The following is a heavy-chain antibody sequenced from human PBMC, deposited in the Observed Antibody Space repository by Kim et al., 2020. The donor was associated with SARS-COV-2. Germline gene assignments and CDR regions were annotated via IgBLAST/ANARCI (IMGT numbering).Heavy chain of an antibody. V-gene: IGHV3-30*18. J-gene: IGHJ3*02. CDR1: GFTFSSYG. CDR3: AKGVMVRGVPPSGDAFDI. Sequence: GGSLRLSCAASGFTFSSYGMHWVRQAPGKGLEWVAVISYDGSNKYYADSVKGRFTISRDNSKNTLYLQMNSLRAEDTAVYYCAKGVMVRGVPPSGDAFDIWGQGTMVTVSS. CDR2: ISYDGSNK. D-gene: IGHD3-10*01.